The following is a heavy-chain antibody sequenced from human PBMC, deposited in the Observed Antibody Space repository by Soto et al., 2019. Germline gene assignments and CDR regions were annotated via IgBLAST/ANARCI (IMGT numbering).Heavy chain of an antibody. CDR1: GYTFTSYG. D-gene: IGHD3-3*01. V-gene: IGHV1-18*01. CDR2: ISAYNGNT. CDR3: ARVILRITVYGVVPNYCMDV. J-gene: IGHJ6*03. Sequence: QVQLVQSGAEVKKPGASVKVSCKASGYTFTSYGISWVRQAPGQGLEWMGWISAYNGNTHYAQKLQGKVTMTTDTSTSTAYVELRSLRSDDTAVYYCARVILRITVYGVVPNYCMDVRGKGTTVAV.